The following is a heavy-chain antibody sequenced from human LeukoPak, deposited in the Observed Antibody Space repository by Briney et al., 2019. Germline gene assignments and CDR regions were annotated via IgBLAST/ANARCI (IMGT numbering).Heavy chain of an antibody. CDR2: IKSKTDGGTT. J-gene: IGHJ4*02. CDR1: GFTFSNAW. D-gene: IGHD3-10*01. Sequence: GGSLRLSCAASGFTFSNAWMSWVRQAPGKGLEWVGRIKSKTDGGTTDYAAPVKGRFTISRDDSKNTLYLQMNSLKTEDTAVYYCTTDGTCYGSGSYSYWGQGTLVTVSS. V-gene: IGHV3-15*01. CDR3: TTDGTCYGSGSYSY.